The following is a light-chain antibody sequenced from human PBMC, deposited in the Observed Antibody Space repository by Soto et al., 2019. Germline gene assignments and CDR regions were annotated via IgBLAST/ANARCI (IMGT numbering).Light chain of an antibody. CDR2: EVT. Sequence: QSALTQPPSASGSPGQWVTISCTGTSSDVGASNYVSWYQQHPGKAPKLMVYEVTNRPSGVPDRFSGSKSGNTASLTVSGLEAEDEDYYQCSSCAGTNRVFGAGTKLTVL. J-gene: IGLJ2*01. CDR3: SSCAGTNRV. V-gene: IGLV2-8*01. CDR1: SSDVGASNY.